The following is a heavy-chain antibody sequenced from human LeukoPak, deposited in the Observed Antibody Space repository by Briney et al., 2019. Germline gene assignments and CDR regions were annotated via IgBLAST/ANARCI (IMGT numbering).Heavy chain of an antibody. V-gene: IGHV3-48*03. CDR1: GFTFSSNE. CDR2: ISSGGSTI. D-gene: IGHD4-17*01. Sequence: GGSLRLSCAASGFTFSSNEMNWVRQAPGKGLEWVSYISSGGSTIYYADSVKGRFTISRDNAKNSLYLQMNSLRAEDTAVYYCASDVGDYVFWRDDYYGMDVWGQGTTVTVSS. CDR3: ASDVGDYVFWRDDYYGMDV. J-gene: IGHJ6*02.